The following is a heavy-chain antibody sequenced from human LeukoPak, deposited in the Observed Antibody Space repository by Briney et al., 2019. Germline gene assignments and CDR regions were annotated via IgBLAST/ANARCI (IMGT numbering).Heavy chain of an antibody. Sequence: SETLSLTCTVSGGSIRSYYWSCVRQPRGKGLEWIGYIYYTGTTNYNPSLRSRVTISVDTSKNQFSLRLSSVTAADTAVYYCARQDPVDTAMDSFDYWGQGTLVTVSS. D-gene: IGHD5-18*01. J-gene: IGHJ4*02. CDR3: ARQDPVDTAMDSFDY. V-gene: IGHV4-59*08. CDR1: GGSIRSYY. CDR2: IYYTGTT.